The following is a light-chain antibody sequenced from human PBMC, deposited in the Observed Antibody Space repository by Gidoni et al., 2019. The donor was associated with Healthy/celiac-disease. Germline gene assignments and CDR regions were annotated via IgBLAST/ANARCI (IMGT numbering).Light chain of an antibody. CDR1: SLRSYY. V-gene: IGLV3-19*01. CDR2: GKN. CDR3: NSRDSSGNHYV. J-gene: IGLJ1*01. Sequence: SSELTQDPAVSVALGQTVRITCQGDSLRSYYASWYQQKPGQAPVLVIYGKNNRPSGIPDRFSGSSSGNTASLPTTGAQAEDEADYYCNSRDSSGNHYVFGTGTTVTVL.